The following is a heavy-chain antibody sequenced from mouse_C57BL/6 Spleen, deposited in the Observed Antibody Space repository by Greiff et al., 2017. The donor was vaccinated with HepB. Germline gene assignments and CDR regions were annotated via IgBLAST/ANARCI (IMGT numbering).Heavy chain of an antibody. CDR3: TRCYDGYYYFDY. CDR1: GYTFTSYW. D-gene: IGHD2-3*01. J-gene: IGHJ2*01. V-gene: IGHV1-5*01. Sequence: VQLQQSGTVLARPGASVKMSCKTSGYTFTSYWMHWVKQRPGQGLEWIGAIYPGNSDTSYNQKFKGKAKLTAVTSASTAYMELSSLTNEDSAVDYCTRCYDGYYYFDYWGQGTTLTVSS. CDR2: IYPGNSDT.